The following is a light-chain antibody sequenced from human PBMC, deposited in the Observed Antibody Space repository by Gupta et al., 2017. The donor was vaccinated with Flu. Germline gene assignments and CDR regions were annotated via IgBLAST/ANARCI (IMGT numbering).Light chain of an antibody. V-gene: IGKV1-5*03. CDR2: KAS. CDR3: QQYNTYST. CDR1: QSIRSS. J-gene: IGKJ1*01. Sequence: SPATLSASVGDRVTITCRASQSIRSSLAWYQQKPGKAPNLLISKASNLQSGVPSRFSGSGSGTDFTLTISSLQPDDFATYYCQQYNTYSTFGPGTKVEIK.